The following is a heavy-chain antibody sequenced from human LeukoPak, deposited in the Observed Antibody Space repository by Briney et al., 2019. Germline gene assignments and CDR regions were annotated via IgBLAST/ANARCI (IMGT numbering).Heavy chain of an antibody. D-gene: IGHD2-15*01. CDR3: TRENRYCGGGSCYSVASVVAFDI. J-gene: IGHJ3*02. V-gene: IGHV1-18*01. CDR1: VHTFTHHC. CDR2: ISAYNGNT. Sequence: SVTVSYKPSVHTFTHHCFPWVRQAPGQGLEWMGWISAYNGNTNYLQKFHREVTMTTDTSTNEVYIDQRSLRSDDTAVCYCTRENRYCGGGSCYSVASVVAFDIWVQGTMVTVCS.